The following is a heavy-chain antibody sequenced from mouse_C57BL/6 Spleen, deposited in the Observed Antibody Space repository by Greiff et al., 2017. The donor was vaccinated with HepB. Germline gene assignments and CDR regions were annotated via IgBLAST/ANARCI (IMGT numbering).Heavy chain of an antibody. CDR3: ARDDEFAY. D-gene: IGHD2-3*01. CDR2: ISDGGSYT. CDR1: GFTFSSYA. V-gene: IGHV5-4*01. J-gene: IGHJ3*01. Sequence: EVHLVESGGGLVKPGGSLKLSCAASGFTFSSYAMSWVRQTPEKRLEWVATISDGGSYTYYPDNVKGRFTISRDNAKNNLYLQMSHLKSEDTAMYYCARDDEFAYWGQGTLVTVSA.